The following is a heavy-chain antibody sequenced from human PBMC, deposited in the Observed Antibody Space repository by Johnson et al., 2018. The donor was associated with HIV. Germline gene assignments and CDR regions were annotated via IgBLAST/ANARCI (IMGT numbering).Heavy chain of an antibody. CDR1: GFIFSSYA. J-gene: IGHJ3*02. Sequence: QVQLVESGGGLVKAGGSLRLSCAASGFIFSSYAMHWVRQAPGKGLEWVAVISYDGSNKYYADSVKGRFTISRDNSKNTLYLQMNSLRAEDTAVYYCSKHGEAYAFDIWGQGTMVTVSS. CDR3: SKHGEAYAFDI. CDR2: ISYDGSNK. D-gene: IGHD7-27*01. V-gene: IGHV3-30*04.